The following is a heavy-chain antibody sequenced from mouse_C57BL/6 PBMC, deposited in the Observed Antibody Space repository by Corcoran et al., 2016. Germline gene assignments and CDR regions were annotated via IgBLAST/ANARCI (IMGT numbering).Heavy chain of an antibody. Sequence: DVQLQESGPGLVKPSQSLSLTCSVTGYSITSGYYWNWIRQFPGNKLEWMGYISYDGSNNYNPSLKNRISITRDTSKNQFFLKLNSVTTEDTATYYCARGELTGYLDYWGQGTTLTVSS. D-gene: IGHD4-1*01. CDR1: GYSITSGYY. CDR3: ARGELTGYLDY. CDR2: ISYDGSN. V-gene: IGHV3-6*01. J-gene: IGHJ2*01.